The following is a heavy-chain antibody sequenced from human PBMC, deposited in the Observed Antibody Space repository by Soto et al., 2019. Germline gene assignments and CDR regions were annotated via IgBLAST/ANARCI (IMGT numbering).Heavy chain of an antibody. D-gene: IGHD6-13*01. J-gene: IGHJ4*02. CDR2: ISSSSSTI. V-gene: IGHV3-48*02. Sequence: GGSLRLSCAASGFTFSSYSMNWVRQAPGKGLEWVSYISSSSSTIYYADSVKGRFTISRDNAKNSLYLQMTSLRDEDTAVYYCARSHRLIAGIAPHWGQGTLVTVSS. CDR1: GFTFSSYS. CDR3: ARSHRLIAGIAPH.